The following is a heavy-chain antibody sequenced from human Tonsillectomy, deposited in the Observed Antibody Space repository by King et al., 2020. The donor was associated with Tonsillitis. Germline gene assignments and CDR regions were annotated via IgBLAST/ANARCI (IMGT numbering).Heavy chain of an antibody. CDR3: ATDIDSCGSDLYFDY. D-gene: IGHD5-18*01. CDR2: ISWNSGSI. Sequence: VQLVESGGGLVQPGRSLRLSCAASVFTFDDYAMHWVRQAPGKGLEWVSGISWNSGSIGYADSVKGRFTISRDNAKNSLYLQMNSLRAEDTALYYCATDIDSCGSDLYFDYWGQGTLVTVSS. J-gene: IGHJ4*02. CDR1: VFTFDDYA. V-gene: IGHV3-9*01.